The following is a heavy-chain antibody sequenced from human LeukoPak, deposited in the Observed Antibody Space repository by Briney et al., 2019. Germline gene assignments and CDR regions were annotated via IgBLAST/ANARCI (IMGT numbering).Heavy chain of an antibody. CDR1: GFTFSSYA. CDR2: ISGSGGST. J-gene: IGHJ6*02. CDR3: ANAADYYGSGSYGPPMDV. D-gene: IGHD3-10*01. V-gene: IGHV3-23*01. Sequence: PGGSLRLSCAASGFTFSSYAMSWVRQAPGKGLEWVSAISGSGGSTYYADSVKGRFTISRDNSKNTLYLQMNSLRAEDTAVYYCANAADYYGSGSYGPPMDVWGQGTTVTVSS.